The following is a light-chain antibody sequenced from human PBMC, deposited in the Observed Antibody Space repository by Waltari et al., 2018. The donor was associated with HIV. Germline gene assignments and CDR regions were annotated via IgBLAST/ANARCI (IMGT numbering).Light chain of an antibody. CDR1: QGISNY. V-gene: IGKV1-27*01. CDR2: AAS. CDR3: QKYKSAPFT. Sequence: DIQMTQSPSSLSASVGDRVTITCRASQGISNYLAWYQQKPGKVPKVLIYAASTLQSGGPSRFSGSGSGTDFTLTINSLQPEDVATYYCQKYKSAPFTFGPGTKVDIK. J-gene: IGKJ3*01.